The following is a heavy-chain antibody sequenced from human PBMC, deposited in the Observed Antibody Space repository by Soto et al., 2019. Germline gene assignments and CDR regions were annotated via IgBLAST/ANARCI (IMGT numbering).Heavy chain of an antibody. D-gene: IGHD3-10*01. J-gene: IGHJ4*02. CDR3: ARGRASGSYYLLDY. CDR1: GDTFTTYD. CDR2: INPNSGNS. Sequence: ASVKVSCKASGDTFTTYDINWVRQATGHGLEWMGWINPNSGNSGYAQRFQGRVTMTRDTAIRTAYMEVSSLRSDDTAVYYRARGRASGSYYLLDYWGQGALVTVYS. V-gene: IGHV1-8*01.